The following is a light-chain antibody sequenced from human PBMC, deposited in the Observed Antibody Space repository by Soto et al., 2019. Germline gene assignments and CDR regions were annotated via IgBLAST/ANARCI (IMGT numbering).Light chain of an antibody. V-gene: IGKV3-20*01. CDR3: QQYGSTPLT. CDR1: QSARNNY. J-gene: IGKJ4*01. Sequence: EIVLTQSPGTLSSSPGERATLSCRASQSARNNYLAWYQQKPGQPPRFLIYDVSTRAAGIPDRFSGSGSGTDFTLTISRLEPEDFAVYYCQQYGSTPLTFGGGTKVEIE. CDR2: DVS.